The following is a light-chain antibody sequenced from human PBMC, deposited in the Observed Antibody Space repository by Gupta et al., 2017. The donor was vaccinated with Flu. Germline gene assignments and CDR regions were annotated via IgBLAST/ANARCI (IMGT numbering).Light chain of an antibody. J-gene: IGLJ3*02. CDR3: AAWDDSVNGWV. Sequence: QSVLTQPPSASGTPEQRITISCSGSSSNIGNNAVTWYQHVPGTAPKLLIYSNYQRPSGVPDRFSGSKSGTSASLAIRGLQSEDEADYYCAAWDDSVNGWVFGGGTKLTVL. CDR2: SNY. CDR1: SSNIGNNA. V-gene: IGLV1-44*01.